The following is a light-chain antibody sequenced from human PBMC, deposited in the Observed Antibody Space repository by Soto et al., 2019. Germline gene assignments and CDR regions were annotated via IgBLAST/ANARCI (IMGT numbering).Light chain of an antibody. CDR2: SNN. CDR3: AAWAASLKGQL. Sequence: QPVLTQPPSASGTPGQRVTISCSGSSSNIGSSAVNWYQQLPGTAPKILIYSNNQRPSGVPDRFSGSKSDTSASLAISGLHFEDEADYYCAAWAASLKGQLFGGGTKATVL. V-gene: IGLV1-44*01. CDR1: SSNIGSSA. J-gene: IGLJ2*01.